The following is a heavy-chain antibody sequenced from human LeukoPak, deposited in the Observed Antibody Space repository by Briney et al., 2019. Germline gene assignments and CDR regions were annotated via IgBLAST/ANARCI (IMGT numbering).Heavy chain of an antibody. CDR3: ARRCSSTSCYYGDY. J-gene: IGHJ4*02. CDR2: IWYDGCNK. V-gene: IGHV3-33*01. CDR1: GFTFSSYG. Sequence: GGSLRLSCAASGFTFSSYGMHWVRQAPGKGLEWVAVIWYDGCNKYYADSVKGRFTISRDNSKNTLYLQMNSLRAEDTAVYYCARRCSSTSCYYGDYWGQGTLVTVSS. D-gene: IGHD2-2*01.